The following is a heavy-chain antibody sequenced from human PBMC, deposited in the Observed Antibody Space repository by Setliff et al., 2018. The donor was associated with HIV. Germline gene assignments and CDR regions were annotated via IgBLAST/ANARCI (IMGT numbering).Heavy chain of an antibody. CDR2: IYYTGST. J-gene: IGHJ5*02. CDR3: ARNRVHSSP. Sequence: SETLSLTCTVSGGSMSSYYWSWIRQPPGKGLEWIGSIYYTGSTDYNPSLMSRVTISLDTPKNQFSLKLNSVIAADTAVYYCARNRVHSSPWGQGTLVTVSS. D-gene: IGHD3-10*01. CDR1: GGSMSSYY. V-gene: IGHV4-59*01.